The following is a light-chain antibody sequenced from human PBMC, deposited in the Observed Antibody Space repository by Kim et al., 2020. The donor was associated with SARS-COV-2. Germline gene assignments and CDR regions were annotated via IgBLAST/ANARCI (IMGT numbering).Light chain of an antibody. CDR2: STN. Sequence: GGTVTLTCGLSSGAVTTHFYPSWYQQTPGQAPRTLIFSTNIRSSGVPDRFSGSILGNTAALTITGAQADDECDYYCVLYMGSGIGVFGGGTQLTVL. CDR1: SGAVTTHFY. CDR3: VLYMGSGIGV. J-gene: IGLJ3*02. V-gene: IGLV8-61*01.